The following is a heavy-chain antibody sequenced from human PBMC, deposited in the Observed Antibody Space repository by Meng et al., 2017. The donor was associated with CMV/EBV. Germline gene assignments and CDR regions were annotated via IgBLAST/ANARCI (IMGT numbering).Heavy chain of an antibody. Sequence: GESLKISCAASGFTVSSHYMSWVRQAPGKGLEWVSVIYSGGSTYYADSVKGRFTISRDNSKNTLYLQMNSLRAEDTAVYYCARAGAAAAIFDYWGQGTLVTVSS. CDR3: ARAGAAAAIFDY. CDR2: IYSGGST. CDR1: GFTVSSHY. J-gene: IGHJ4*02. D-gene: IGHD6-13*01. V-gene: IGHV3-66*02.